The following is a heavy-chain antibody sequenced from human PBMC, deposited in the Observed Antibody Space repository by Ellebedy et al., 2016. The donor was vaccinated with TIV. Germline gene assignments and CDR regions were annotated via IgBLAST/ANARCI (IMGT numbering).Heavy chain of an antibody. D-gene: IGHD4-17*01. CDR2: IRQEGDEI. J-gene: IGHJ5*02. V-gene: IGHV3-7*01. CDR1: GFNFRSYW. Sequence: GESLKISCAASGFNFRSYWMTWVRQAPGKELEWVAKIRQEGDEIYYVESVKGRFTISRDNAKNSLFLQMNSLGVEDTAVYYCARRASYGDYAVQVNPWFDPWGQGTLVTVSS. CDR3: ARRASYGDYAVQVNPWFDP.